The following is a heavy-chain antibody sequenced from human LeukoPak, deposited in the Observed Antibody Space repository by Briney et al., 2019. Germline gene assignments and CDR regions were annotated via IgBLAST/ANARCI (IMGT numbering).Heavy chain of an antibody. V-gene: IGHV3-20*04. CDR2: INWNGGST. CDR3: ARSDILTGYYVDAALLYFDY. CDR1: GFTFDDYG. J-gene: IGHJ4*02. D-gene: IGHD3-9*01. Sequence: PGGSLRLSCAASGFTFDDYGMSWVRQAPGKGLEWVSGINWNGGSTGYADSVKGRFTISRDNAKNSLYLQMNSLRAEDTALYYCARSDILTGYYVDAALLYFDYWGQGTLVTVSS.